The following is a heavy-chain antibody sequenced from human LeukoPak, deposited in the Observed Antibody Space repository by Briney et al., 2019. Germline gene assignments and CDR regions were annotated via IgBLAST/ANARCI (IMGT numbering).Heavy chain of an antibody. CDR3: ARETRPYIYGSPNYYYYGMDV. CDR2: ISSSGSTI. Sequence: GGSLRLSCAASGFTFSDYYMSWIRQAPGKGLEWVSYISSSGSTIYYADSVKGRFTISRDNAKNSLYLQMNSLRAEDTAVYYCARETRPYIYGSPNYYYYGMDVWGQGTTVTVSS. V-gene: IGHV3-11*01. CDR1: GFTFSDYY. J-gene: IGHJ6*02. D-gene: IGHD5-18*01.